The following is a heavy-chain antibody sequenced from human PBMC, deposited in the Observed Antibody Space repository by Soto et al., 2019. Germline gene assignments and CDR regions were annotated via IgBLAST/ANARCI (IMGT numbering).Heavy chain of an antibody. D-gene: IGHD6-19*01. J-gene: IGHJ4*02. Sequence: GGSLILSCAASGFTFTNFALTWVRQAPGKGLEWVSAISGSGGSTYYAGSVKGRFTISRDNSKNTLYLQMSSLRAEDTAVHYCAKTPRYDRGWYYHFGYWGQGTLVTVSS. CDR2: ISGSGGST. CDR1: GFTFTNFA. V-gene: IGHV3-23*01. CDR3: AKTPRYDRGWYYHFGY.